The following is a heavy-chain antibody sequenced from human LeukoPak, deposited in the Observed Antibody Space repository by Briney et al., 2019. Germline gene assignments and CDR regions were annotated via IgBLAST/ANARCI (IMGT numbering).Heavy chain of an antibody. CDR2: INHSGST. J-gene: IGHJ4*02. CDR1: GGSFSGYY. Sequence: PSETLSLTCAVYGGSFSGYYWSWIRQPPGKGLEWIGEINHSGSTNYNPSLKSRVTISVDTSKNQFSLKLSSVTAADTAVYYCARGRYYYDSSGPGPDYRGQGTLVTVSS. V-gene: IGHV4-34*01. D-gene: IGHD3-22*01. CDR3: ARGRYYYDSSGPGPDY.